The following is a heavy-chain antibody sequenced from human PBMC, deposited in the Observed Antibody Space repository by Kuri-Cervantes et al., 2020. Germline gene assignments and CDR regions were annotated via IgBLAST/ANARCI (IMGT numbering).Heavy chain of an antibody. CDR3: ARTYYYDSSGYYPNDYYYGMDV. J-gene: IGHJ6*02. V-gene: IGHV4-30-2*01. Sequence: SQTLSLTCAVSGGSISSGGYSWSWIRQPPGKGLEWIGYIYHSGSTYYNPSLKSRVTISVDRSKNQFSLKLSTVTAADTAVYYCARTYYYDSSGYYPNDYYYGMDVWGQGTTVTVSS. CDR1: GGSISSGGYS. CDR2: IYHSGST. D-gene: IGHD3-22*01.